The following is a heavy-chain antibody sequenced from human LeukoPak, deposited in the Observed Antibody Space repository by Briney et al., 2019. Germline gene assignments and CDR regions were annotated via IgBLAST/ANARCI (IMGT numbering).Heavy chain of an antibody. Sequence: GGSLRLSCAASGFTFSSYAMGWVRQAPGKGLEWVSAISGTGNRTYYADSVKGRFTISRDNSKNTLYLQMNSLRAEDTAVYYCAKWGCSGGSCYPFDYWGQGTLVTVSS. CDR3: AKWGCSGGSCYPFDY. V-gene: IGHV3-23*01. J-gene: IGHJ4*02. CDR1: GFTFSSYA. D-gene: IGHD2-15*01. CDR2: ISGTGNRT.